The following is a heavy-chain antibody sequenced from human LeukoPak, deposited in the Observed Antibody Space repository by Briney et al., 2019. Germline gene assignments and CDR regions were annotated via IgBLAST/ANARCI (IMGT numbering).Heavy chain of an antibody. J-gene: IGHJ6*02. CDR2: ISWNSGSI. CDR1: GFTFDDYA. V-gene: IGHV3-9*01. CDR3: AKGTMVPSFYGMDV. D-gene: IGHD3-10*01. Sequence: PGGSLRLSCAASGFTFDDYALHWVRQAPGKGLEWVSGISWNSGSIGYADSVKGRFTISRDNAKNSLYLQMNSLRAEDTALYYCAKGTMVPSFYGMDVWGQGTTVTVSS.